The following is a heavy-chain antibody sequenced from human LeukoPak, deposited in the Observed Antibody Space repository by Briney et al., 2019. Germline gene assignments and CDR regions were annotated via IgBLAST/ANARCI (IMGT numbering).Heavy chain of an antibody. CDR2: IRYDGSNK. D-gene: IGHD3-10*01. V-gene: IGHV3-30*02. J-gene: IGHJ5*02. CDR1: GFTFSSYG. Sequence: PGGSLRLSCAASGFTFSSYGMHWVRQAPGKGLEWVAFIRYDGSNKYYADSVKGRFTISRDNSKNTLYLQMNSLRAEDTAVYYCARDQRYYGSGRGGWFDPWGQGTLVTVSS. CDR3: ARDQRYYGSGRGGWFDP.